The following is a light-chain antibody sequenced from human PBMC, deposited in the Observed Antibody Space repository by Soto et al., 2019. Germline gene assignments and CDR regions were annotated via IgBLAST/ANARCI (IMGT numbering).Light chain of an antibody. V-gene: IGKV1-33*01. CDR1: QDISNY. Sequence: DIQMTQSPSSLSASVGDRVTITCQASQDISNYLNWYQHKPGKDRKLLTYDASNLETGVTSRFSGSGSGTDFTFTIRILQPEDIATYYCQQYDNLPYTFGHGTKLEIK. CDR2: DAS. CDR3: QQYDNLPYT. J-gene: IGKJ2*01.